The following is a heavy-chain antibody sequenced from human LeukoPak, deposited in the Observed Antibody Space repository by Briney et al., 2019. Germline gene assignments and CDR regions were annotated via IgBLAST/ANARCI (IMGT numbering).Heavy chain of an antibody. CDR3: VREGTSGWSLGY. V-gene: IGHV4-4*02. Sequence: PAGTLSLTCAVSGASFSSGNWWSWVRQPPGKGLEWIGDIYHSGSTNYNPSLKSRVTISVDKSKNQFSLKLSSVTAADTAVYYCVREGTSGWSLGYWGQGTLVTVS. J-gene: IGHJ4*02. D-gene: IGHD6-19*01. CDR1: GASFSSGNW. CDR2: IYHSGST.